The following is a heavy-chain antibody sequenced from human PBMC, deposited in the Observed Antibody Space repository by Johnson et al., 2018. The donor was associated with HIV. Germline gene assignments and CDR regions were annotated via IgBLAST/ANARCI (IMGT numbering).Heavy chain of an antibody. CDR2: IGTAGDT. CDR3: ASVVLRGRYI. CDR1: DFTVSGNY. D-gene: IGHD3-3*01. V-gene: IGHV3-66*03. J-gene: IGHJ3*02. Sequence: VQLVESGGGLIQPGGSLRLSCAASDFTVSGNYMSWVRQAPGKGLEWVSAIGTAGDTYYPGSVKGRFTISRDNSKNTLYLQMNSLRAEDTAVYYCASVVLRGRYIWGQGTMVTVSS.